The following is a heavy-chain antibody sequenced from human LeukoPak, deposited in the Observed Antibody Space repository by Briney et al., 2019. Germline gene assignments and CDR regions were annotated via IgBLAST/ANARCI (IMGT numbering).Heavy chain of an antibody. Sequence: SETLSLTCTVSGGSISSGDYYWSWIRQPPGKGLEWIGYIYYSGSTYYNPSLKSRVTISVDTSKNQFSLKLSSVTAADTAVYYCARYGAATIARFDYWGQGTLVTVSS. V-gene: IGHV4-30-4*01. CDR1: GGSISSGDYY. D-gene: IGHD5-24*01. CDR3: ARYGAATIARFDY. J-gene: IGHJ4*02. CDR2: IYYSGST.